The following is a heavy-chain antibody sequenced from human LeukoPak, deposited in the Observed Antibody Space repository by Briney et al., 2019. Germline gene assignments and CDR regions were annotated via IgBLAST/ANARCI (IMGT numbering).Heavy chain of an antibody. D-gene: IGHD1-20*01. J-gene: IGHJ6*03. CDR2: MYYSGST. CDR1: GVSISSGGYY. V-gene: IGHV4-31*03. CDR3: ARDSIDVTAGVYYYMDV. Sequence: PSETLSLTCTVSGVSISSGGYYWSWLRQHPGKGLEWIVYMYYSGSTYYNTALKSRVTISVDTSKNQFSLRLSSVTAADTAVYYCARDSIDVTAGVYYYMDVWGKGTTVTVSS.